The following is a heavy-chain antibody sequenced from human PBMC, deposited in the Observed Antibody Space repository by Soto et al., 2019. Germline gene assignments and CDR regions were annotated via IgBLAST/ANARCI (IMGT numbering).Heavy chain of an antibody. V-gene: IGHV1-18*01. Sequence: GASVKVSCKASGYTFTSYGISWVRQAPGQGLEWMGLLIPYSGDRIYAQKFQGRVTLTRDTSTSTAYLELTGLRSDDTAVYYCAREASAVISLDYWGQGTLVSVSS. D-gene: IGHD6-19*01. CDR1: GYTFTSYG. CDR2: LIPYSGDR. J-gene: IGHJ4*02. CDR3: AREASAVISLDY.